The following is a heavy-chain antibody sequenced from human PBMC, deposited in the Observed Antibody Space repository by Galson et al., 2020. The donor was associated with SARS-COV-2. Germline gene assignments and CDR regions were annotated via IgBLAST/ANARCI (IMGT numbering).Heavy chain of an antibody. CDR2: IRSDGSQV. J-gene: IGHJ6*03. Sequence: GGSLRLSCAASGFRFSSYGMHWVRQAPGKGLEWVGIIRSDGSQVFYADSVKGRFIISRDNSMDTVYVQMNSLRVDVTAVYFCAKDPWVIHDDLVEYFYYLDVWGKGTKVTISS. CDR1: GFRFSSYG. CDR3: AKDPWVIHDDLVEYFYYLDV. V-gene: IGHV3-30*02. D-gene: IGHD4-17*01.